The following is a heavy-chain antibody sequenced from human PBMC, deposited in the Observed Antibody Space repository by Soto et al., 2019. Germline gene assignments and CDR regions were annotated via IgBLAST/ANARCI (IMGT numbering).Heavy chain of an antibody. V-gene: IGHV4-59*01. CDR1: GGSISSSY. D-gene: IGHD2-2*02. J-gene: IGHJ2*01. Sequence: SETLSLTCTVSGGSISSSYRSWIRQPPGKGLEWVGYMYCSGSASCYSSPKSRVTISADTSKNRFSLKLSSATAADTAGYYCARTALVVPAAISQHWYCDLWGRGTLVTVSS. CDR3: ARTALVVPAAISQHWYCDL. CDR2: MYCSGSA.